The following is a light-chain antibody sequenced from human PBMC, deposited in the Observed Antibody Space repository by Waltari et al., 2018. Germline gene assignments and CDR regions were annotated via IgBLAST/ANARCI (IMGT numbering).Light chain of an antibody. CDR3: QQYDDLFT. J-gene: IGKJ3*01. CDR1: QDINNY. CDR2: HTS. Sequence: DVQMTQSPSSLSASVGDRVTITCQASQDINNYLNWYQQKPGRAPNLLIYHTSNLQTGVPSRFSGSRSGTDYTFTISNLQPEDVATYYCQQYDDLFTFGHGTKVDLK. V-gene: IGKV1-33*01.